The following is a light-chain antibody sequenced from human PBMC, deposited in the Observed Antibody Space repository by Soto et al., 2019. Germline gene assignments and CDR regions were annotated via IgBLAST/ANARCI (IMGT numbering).Light chain of an antibody. CDR1: QSVSSSY. Sequence: MGLTQSPGTLYLYPGERATLSCRASQSVSSSYLAWYQQKPGQAPRHLIYGASIRATGIPDRFSGSGSWTDFTRTISRLEPEDFAVYYCQQYGSSPRYTFGQGTTLEIK. CDR2: GAS. CDR3: QQYGSSPRYT. J-gene: IGKJ2*01. V-gene: IGKV3-20*01.